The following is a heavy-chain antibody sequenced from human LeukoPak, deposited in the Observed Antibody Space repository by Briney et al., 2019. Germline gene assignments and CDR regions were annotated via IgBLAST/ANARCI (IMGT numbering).Heavy chain of an antibody. CDR1: GFSFSSYS. J-gene: IGHJ4*02. Sequence: GGSLRLSCAASGFSFSSYSINWVRQAPGKGLEWVSYISGSGNAKHYTDSVKGRFAISRDNAENALYLQMNSLRAEDTAVYFCARDYVYAFDYWGQGTLVTVSS. CDR3: ARDYVYAFDY. CDR2: ISGSGNAK. V-gene: IGHV3-48*01. D-gene: IGHD2/OR15-2a*01.